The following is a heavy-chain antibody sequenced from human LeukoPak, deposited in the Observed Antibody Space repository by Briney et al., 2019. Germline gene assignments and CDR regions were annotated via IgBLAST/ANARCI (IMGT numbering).Heavy chain of an antibody. D-gene: IGHD1-14*01. CDR3: ARVENHETCHYYGMDV. CDR2: ISSSGSTI. CDR1: GFTFSVFY. V-gene: IGHV3-11*01. Sequence: GGSLRLSCAASGFTFSVFYMSWVRQAPGEGLEWVSYISSSGSTIYYADSVKGRFTISRDNAKNSLYLHMNSLRAEDTAVYYCARVENHETCHYYGMDVWGQGTTVTVSS. J-gene: IGHJ6*02.